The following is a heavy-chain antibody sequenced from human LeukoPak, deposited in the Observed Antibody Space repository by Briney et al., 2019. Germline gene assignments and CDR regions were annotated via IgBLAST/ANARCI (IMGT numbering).Heavy chain of an antibody. CDR2: INPNSGGT. CDR1: GYTFAGYY. V-gene: IGHV1-2*06. CDR3: AREGGWYDIDY. D-gene: IGHD6-19*01. Sequence: ASVKVSCNASGYTFAGYYMHWVRQAPGQGLEWMGRINPNSGGTSYAQKFQGRLTMTRDTSITTAYMELSRLRSDDTAVYYCAREGGWYDIDYWGQGTLVTVSS. J-gene: IGHJ4*02.